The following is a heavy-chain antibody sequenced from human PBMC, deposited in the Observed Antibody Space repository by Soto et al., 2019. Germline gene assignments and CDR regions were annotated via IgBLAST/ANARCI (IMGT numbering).Heavy chain of an antibody. V-gene: IGHV4-59*08. CDR3: ARFGRITMVRGALRSFDY. CDR2: IYYSGST. CDR1: GGSISSYY. D-gene: IGHD3-10*01. Sequence: SETLSLTCTVSGGSISSYYWSWIRQPPGKGLEWIGYIYYSGSTYYNPSLKSRVTISVDTSKNQFSLKLSSVTAADTAVYYCARFGRITMVRGALRSFDYWGQGTLVTVSS. J-gene: IGHJ4*02.